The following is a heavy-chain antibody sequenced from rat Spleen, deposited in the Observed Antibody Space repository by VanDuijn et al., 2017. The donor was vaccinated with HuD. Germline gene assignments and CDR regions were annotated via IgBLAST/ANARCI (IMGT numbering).Heavy chain of an antibody. Sequence: EVQLVESGGGLVQPGRSLKLSCAASRLTFSNYYMAWVRQAPTKGLEWVAYISTGGGNTYYRDSVKGRFTISRDNAKSTLYLQMDSLRSEDTATYYCAKDLDYSGDNWLAYWGQGTLVTVSS. J-gene: IGHJ3*01. D-gene: IGHD1-1*01. CDR1: RLTFSNYY. CDR2: ISTGGGNT. CDR3: AKDLDYSGDNWLAY. V-gene: IGHV5-27*01.